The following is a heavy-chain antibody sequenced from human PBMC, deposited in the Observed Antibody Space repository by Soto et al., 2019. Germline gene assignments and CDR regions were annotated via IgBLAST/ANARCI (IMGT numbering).Heavy chain of an antibody. V-gene: IGHV3-30-3*01. Sequence: VQLVESGGGVVQPGRYLRLSCAASGFTFSSYAMHWVRQAPGKGLEWVAVISYDGRNKYYADSVKGRFTISRDNSKHTLYLQMNSLRAEDTAVYYCARDRLDYFDCWGQGTLVTVSS. CDR3: ARDRLDYFDC. J-gene: IGHJ4*02. CDR1: GFTFSSYA. CDR2: ISYDGRNK.